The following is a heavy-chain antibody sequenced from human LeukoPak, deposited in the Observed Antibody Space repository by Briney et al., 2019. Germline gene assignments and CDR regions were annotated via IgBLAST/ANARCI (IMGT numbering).Heavy chain of an antibody. J-gene: IGHJ3*02. V-gene: IGHV1-18*01. D-gene: IGHD1-26*01. CDR1: GYTLTELS. CDR3: ASGSYQSHDAFDI. CDR2: ISAYNGNT. Sequence: EASVKVSCKVSGYTLTELSVHWVRQAPGQGLEWMGWISAYNGNTNYAQKLQGRVTMTTDTSTSTAYMELRSLRSDDTAVYYCASGSYQSHDAFDIWGQGTMVTVSS.